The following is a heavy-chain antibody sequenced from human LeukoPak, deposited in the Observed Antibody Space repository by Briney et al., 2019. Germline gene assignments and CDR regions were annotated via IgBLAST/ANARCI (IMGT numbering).Heavy chain of an antibody. J-gene: IGHJ4*02. Sequence: PGGSLRLSCAASGFLLSSYSINWVRQAPGKGLEWVSHISSSGSAIYYVDSVKGRFTVSRDNAKNSLFLQMNSPRAEDTAVYYCVRVKGSYFDYWGQGALVTVSS. D-gene: IGHD2-15*01. CDR3: VRVKGSYFDY. V-gene: IGHV3-48*01. CDR1: GFLLSSYS. CDR2: ISSSGSAI.